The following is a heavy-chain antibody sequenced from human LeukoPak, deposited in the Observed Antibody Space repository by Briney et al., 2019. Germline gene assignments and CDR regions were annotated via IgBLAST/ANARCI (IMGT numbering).Heavy chain of an antibody. CDR2: ISGSGGST. D-gene: IGHD3-22*01. CDR3: AKENNYYDSSGYYFDGRFDWFDP. CDR1: GFTFSSYA. J-gene: IGHJ5*02. Sequence: PGGSLRLSCAASGFTFSSYAMSWVRQAPGKGLEWVSAISGSGGSTYYADSVKGRFTISRDNSKSTLYLQMNSLRAEDTAVYYCAKENNYYDSSGYYFDGRFDWFDPWGQGTLVTVSS. V-gene: IGHV3-23*01.